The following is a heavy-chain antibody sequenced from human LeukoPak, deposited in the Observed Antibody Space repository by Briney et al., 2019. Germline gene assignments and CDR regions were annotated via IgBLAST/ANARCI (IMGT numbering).Heavy chain of an antibody. Sequence: PGGSLRLSCAASGFTVSSKYMGWVRQAPGKGLEWVAGIYSGGGTDYADSVKGRFSISRDNSKNTLYLQMNSLRAEDTAVYFCARDYSPDYWGQGTLVTVSS. V-gene: IGHV3-66*01. CDR3: ARDYSPDY. CDR2: IYSGGGT. D-gene: IGHD2-21*01. J-gene: IGHJ4*02. CDR1: GFTVSSKY.